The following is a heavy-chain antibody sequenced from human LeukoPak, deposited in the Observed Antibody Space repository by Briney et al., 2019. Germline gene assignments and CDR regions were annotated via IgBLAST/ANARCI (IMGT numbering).Heavy chain of an antibody. D-gene: IGHD1-26*01. Sequence: SVKVSCKTSGGTFRSHIFSWVRQAPGQGLEWMGKITPIIDSAKYSQKFRDRLTITGDSSTGTAYMELSSPTPEDTALYYCTRVNLRGSQYNWFDPWGQGTLVIVSS. CDR1: GGTFRSHI. CDR2: ITPIIDSA. V-gene: IGHV1-69*08. CDR3: TRVNLRGSQYNWFDP. J-gene: IGHJ5*02.